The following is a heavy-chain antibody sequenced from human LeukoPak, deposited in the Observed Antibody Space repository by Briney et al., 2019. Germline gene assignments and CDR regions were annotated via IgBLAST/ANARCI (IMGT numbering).Heavy chain of an antibody. CDR1: GFTFSSYA. CDR2: ISGSGGST. V-gene: IGHV3-23*01. D-gene: IGHD2-15*01. Sequence: PGGSLRLSCAASGFTFSSYAMSWVRQAPGKGLEWVSAISGSGGSTYYADSVKGRFTISRDNSKNTLCLQMNSLRAEDTAVYYCAKAPGYCSGGSCSPFDYWAQGTLVTVSS. CDR3: AKAPGYCSGGSCSPFDY. J-gene: IGHJ4*02.